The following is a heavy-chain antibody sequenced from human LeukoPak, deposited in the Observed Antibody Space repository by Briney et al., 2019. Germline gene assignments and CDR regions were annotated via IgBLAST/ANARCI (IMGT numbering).Heavy chain of an antibody. CDR2: INSDGSTT. J-gene: IGHJ4*02. Sequence: GGSLRLSCAASGFTFSSYGMHWDRQGPGKGLVWVSRINSDGSTTNYADSVKGRFTISRDNAKNTLYLQMNSLRAEDTAVYYCVRVDGGYWGQGTLVTVSS. D-gene: IGHD3-16*01. CDR1: GFTFSSYG. V-gene: IGHV3-74*01. CDR3: VRVDGGY.